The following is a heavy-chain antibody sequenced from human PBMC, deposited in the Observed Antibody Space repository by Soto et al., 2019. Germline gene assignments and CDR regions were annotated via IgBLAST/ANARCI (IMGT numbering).Heavy chain of an antibody. Sequence: GGSLRLSCAASGFTFSAYGMHWVRQAPGKGLEWVAFMSYDEINTYYVDSVRGRFTISRDNFKNTLYLQMNSLRAEDTAMYYCAKETNLDSSGYAYWGQGTLVTVSS. CDR1: GFTFSAYG. CDR3: AKETNLDSSGYAY. CDR2: MSYDEINT. V-gene: IGHV3-30*18. D-gene: IGHD5-18*01. J-gene: IGHJ4*02.